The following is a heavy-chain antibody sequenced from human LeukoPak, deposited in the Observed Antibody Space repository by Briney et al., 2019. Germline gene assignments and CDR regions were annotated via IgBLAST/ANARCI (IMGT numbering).Heavy chain of an antibody. Sequence: KSSETLSLTCTVSGGSISNYHWSWIRQPAGKGLEWIGNIYSSGSTNYNPSLKSRVSISVDTSKKQFSLKLSSVTAADTAVYYCARRVAGAGFGYWGQGTLVTVSS. D-gene: IGHD6-19*01. CDR3: ARRVAGAGFGY. J-gene: IGHJ4*02. CDR1: GGSISNYH. V-gene: IGHV4-59*08. CDR2: IYSSGST.